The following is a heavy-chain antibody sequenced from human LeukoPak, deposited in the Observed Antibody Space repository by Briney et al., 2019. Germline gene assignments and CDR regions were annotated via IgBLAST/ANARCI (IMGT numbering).Heavy chain of an antibody. Sequence: SETLSLTCAVYGGPFSGYYWSWIRQPPGKGLEWIGEINHSGSTNYNPSLKSRVTISVDTSKNQFSLKLSSVTAADTAVYYCARVSPRNYCSSTSCYGRPRDYYYGMDVWGQGTTVTVSS. CDR1: GGPFSGYY. V-gene: IGHV4-34*01. CDR3: ARVSPRNYCSSTSCYGRPRDYYYGMDV. J-gene: IGHJ6*02. D-gene: IGHD2-2*01. CDR2: INHSGST.